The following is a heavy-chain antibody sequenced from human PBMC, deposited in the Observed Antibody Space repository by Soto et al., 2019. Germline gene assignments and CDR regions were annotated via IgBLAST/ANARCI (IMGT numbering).Heavy chain of an antibody. CDR2: INAGNGNT. CDR1: GYTFASYA. CDR3: TKANYDFWSGYYTRFDY. Sequence: ASVKVSCKASGYTFASYAIHWVRQAPGQRLEWMGWINAGNGNTKYSQKFQGRVTMTRDTSASTAYMELSSLRSEDTAVYYCTKANYDFWSGYYTRFDYWGQGTLVTVSS. J-gene: IGHJ4*02. V-gene: IGHV1-3*01. D-gene: IGHD3-3*01.